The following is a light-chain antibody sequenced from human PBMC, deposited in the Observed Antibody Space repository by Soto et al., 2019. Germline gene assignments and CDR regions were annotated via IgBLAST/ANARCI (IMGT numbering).Light chain of an antibody. V-gene: IGKV3-15*01. CDR2: DAS. J-gene: IGKJ1*01. CDR1: QIVSSY. CDR3: QQYHHWPWT. Sequence: EIVLTQSPATLSLSPGEGATLSCRASQIVSSYLAWYQQKPGQAPRLLIYDASNRATGIPARFSGSGSGTEFTLIISSLQSEDFAVYYCQQYHHWPWTFGQGTKVDIK.